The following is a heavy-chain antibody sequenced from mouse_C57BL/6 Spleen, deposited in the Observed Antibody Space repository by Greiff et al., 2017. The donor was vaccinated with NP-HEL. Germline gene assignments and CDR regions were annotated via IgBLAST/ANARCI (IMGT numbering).Heavy chain of an antibody. CDR1: GFSLTSYG. V-gene: IGHV2-2*02. CDR2: IWSGGST. D-gene: IGHD3-3*01. CDR3: ARIRDLWHFDV. Sequence: VQLQESGPGLVQPSQSLSITCTVSGFSLTSYGVHWVRQSPGKGLEWLGVIWSGGSTDYNAAFISRLSISKDNSKGQVFFKIHNLQANGTTIYYCARIRDLWHFDVWGTGTTVTVSS. J-gene: IGHJ1*03.